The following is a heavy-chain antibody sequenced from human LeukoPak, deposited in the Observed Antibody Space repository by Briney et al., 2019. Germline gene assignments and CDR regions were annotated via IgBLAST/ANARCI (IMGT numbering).Heavy chain of an antibody. CDR3: ARDDCGGDCYPGFDY. CDR1: GYTFTSYA. D-gene: IGHD2-21*02. J-gene: IGHJ4*02. V-gene: IGHV7-4-1*02. CDR2: INTNTGNP. Sequence: ASVKVSCKASGYTFTSYAMNWVRQAPGQGLEWMGWINTNTGNPTYAQGFTGRFVFSLDTSVSTAYLQISSLKAEDTAVYYCARDDCGGDCYPGFDYWGREPWSPSPQ.